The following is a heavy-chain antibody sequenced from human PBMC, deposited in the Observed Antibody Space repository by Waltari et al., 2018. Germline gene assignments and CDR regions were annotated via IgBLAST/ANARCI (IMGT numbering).Heavy chain of an antibody. CDR2: ISGSGGST. V-gene: IGHV3-23*01. CDR3: ASTHRYAFDI. D-gene: IGHD2-15*01. J-gene: IGHJ3*02. Sequence: EVQLLESGGGLVQPGGSLRLSCAASGFTFSSYAMSWVRQAPGKGLEWVSAISGSGGSTYYADSVKGRFTISRDKSKNTRYLQMNGLGAEDTAVYYCASTHRYAFDIWGQGTMVTVSS. CDR1: GFTFSSYA.